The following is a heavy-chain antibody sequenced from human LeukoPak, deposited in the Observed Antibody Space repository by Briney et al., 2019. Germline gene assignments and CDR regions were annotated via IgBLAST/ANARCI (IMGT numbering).Heavy chain of an antibody. V-gene: IGHV4-28*01. D-gene: IGHD6-19*01. Sequence: TSDTLSLTCAVSGYSISSSNWWGWIRQPPGKGLEWIGYIYYSGSAYYNTSLKSRVTMSVDTSKNQFSLKLSSVTAVDTAVYYCARNQAVAGNHGAMDIWGQGTMVTVSS. J-gene: IGHJ3*02. CDR1: GYSISSSNW. CDR3: ARNQAVAGNHGAMDI. CDR2: IYYSGSA.